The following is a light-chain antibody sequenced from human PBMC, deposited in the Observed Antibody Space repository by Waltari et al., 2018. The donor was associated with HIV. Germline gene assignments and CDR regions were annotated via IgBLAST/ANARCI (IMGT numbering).Light chain of an antibody. CDR2: KDS. CDR1: ARPRHY. V-gene: IGLV3-25*03. CDR3: QSADITGTLGV. Sequence: SYKLAQPPSAPVCPGQTPRPPCSGDARPRHYVPCDQKTPGQAPIVVIYKDSGRPSGIPERFSGFISGPTATLTISAVQAEDEADYYCQSADITGTLGVFGGGTRLTV. J-gene: IGLJ2*01.